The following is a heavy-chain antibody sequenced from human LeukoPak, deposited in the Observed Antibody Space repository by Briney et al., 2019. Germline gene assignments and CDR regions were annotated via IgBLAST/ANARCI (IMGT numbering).Heavy chain of an antibody. V-gene: IGHV4-34*01. CDR1: GGSFSGYY. Sequence: SETLSLTCAVYGGSFSGYYWSWIRQPPGKGLEWIGEINHSGSTNYNPSLKSRVTISVDTSKNQFSLKLSSVTVADTAVYYCARVAVWGEYQLLSKSRRRPYFDYWGQGTLVTVSS. J-gene: IGHJ4*02. CDR3: ARVAVWGEYQLLSKSRRRPYFDY. CDR2: INHSGST. D-gene: IGHD2-2*01.